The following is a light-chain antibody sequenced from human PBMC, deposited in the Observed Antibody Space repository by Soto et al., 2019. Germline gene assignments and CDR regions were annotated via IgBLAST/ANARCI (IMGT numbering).Light chain of an antibody. CDR1: QTVRNNY. CDR2: DAS. Sequence: EFELTQSPCTLSLSPGERATLSCRASQTVRNNYVAWYQQKPGQAPRLLIYDASSRATGIPDRFSGGGSGTDFTLTISSLEPEDVAVYYCQQFSSYPLTFGGGTKVEIK. CDR3: QQFSSYPLT. J-gene: IGKJ4*01. V-gene: IGKV3-20*01.